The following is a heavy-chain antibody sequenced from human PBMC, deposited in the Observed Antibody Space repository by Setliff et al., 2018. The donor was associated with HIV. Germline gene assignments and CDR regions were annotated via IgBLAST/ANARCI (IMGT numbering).Heavy chain of an antibody. Sequence: PSETLSLTCTVSGGSISSTTYWWGWIRQPRGKGLEWIGSIYYSGSTYYNPSLKSRVTISVDTSKNQFSLKLSSVTAADTAVYYCASTGYSSGWSFDYWGQGTLVTVSS. J-gene: IGHJ4*02. D-gene: IGHD6-19*01. V-gene: IGHV4-39*07. CDR3: ASTGYSSGWSFDY. CDR2: IYYSGST. CDR1: GGSISSTTYW.